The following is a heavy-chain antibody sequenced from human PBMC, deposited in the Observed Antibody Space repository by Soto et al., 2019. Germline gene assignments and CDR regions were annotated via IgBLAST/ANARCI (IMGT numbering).Heavy chain of an antibody. CDR1: GFTFTPYG. CDR3: ARDLLGETPNLDYGVGCMDV. Sequence: GGSLRLSCAASGFTFTPYGMHWVRQAPGKGLEWVAVISYDGSNKYYADSVKGRFTISRDNSKNTLYLQMNSLRAEDTAVYYCARDLLGETPNLDYGVGCMDVWGQGTTVTVS. J-gene: IGHJ6*02. D-gene: IGHD4-17*01. V-gene: IGHV3-30*03. CDR2: ISYDGSNK.